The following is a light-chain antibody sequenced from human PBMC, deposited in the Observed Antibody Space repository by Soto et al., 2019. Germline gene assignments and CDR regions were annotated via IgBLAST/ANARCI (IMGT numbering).Light chain of an antibody. CDR2: GAS. V-gene: IGKV3-20*01. Sequence: EIVLTQSPGTLSLSPGERATLSCRPSQSLAGRYLAWYQQTPGQAPRLLIYGASSRATDIPDGFSGSGSGTDFTLTITRLEPEDYEVYFCQQGYTFGPGTKVDI. CDR3: QQGYT. CDR1: QSLAGRY. J-gene: IGKJ3*01.